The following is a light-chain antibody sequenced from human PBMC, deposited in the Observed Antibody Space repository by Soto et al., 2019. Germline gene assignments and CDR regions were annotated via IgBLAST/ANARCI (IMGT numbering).Light chain of an antibody. Sequence: IVLTQSPATLSLSPGERVTLSWRASQSVSSKLAWYQQKPGQAPRLLLYGASTRATGIPARFSGSGSGTELTLTISSLQSEDFAVYYCQQYNNWPRITFGQGTRLEIK. V-gene: IGKV3-15*01. CDR2: GAS. CDR1: QSVSSK. CDR3: QQYNNWPRIT. J-gene: IGKJ5*01.